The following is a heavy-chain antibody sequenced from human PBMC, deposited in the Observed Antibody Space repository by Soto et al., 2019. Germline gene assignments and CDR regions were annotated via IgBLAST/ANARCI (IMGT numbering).Heavy chain of an antibody. Sequence: GESLKISCKDSGYSFTSYWIGWVRQMPGKGLEWIGIIYPYDSDTRYSPSFQGRVTISADKSISTAYLHWSSLQASDTALYYCATYDGANYNDAFDVWGQGTMVTVSS. CDR2: IYPYDSDT. V-gene: IGHV5-51*01. D-gene: IGHD1-7*01. J-gene: IGHJ3*01. CDR3: ATYDGANYNDAFDV. CDR1: GYSFTSYW.